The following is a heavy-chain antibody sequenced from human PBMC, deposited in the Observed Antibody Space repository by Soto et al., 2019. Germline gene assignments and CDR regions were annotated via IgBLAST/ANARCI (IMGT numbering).Heavy chain of an antibody. CDR1: PFTFRSYS. J-gene: IGHJ4*02. Sequence: GGSLRLSCAASPFTFRSYSMHWVRQAPGKGLEWVTSISYDGSKESYADSVKGRFAVSRDNSKNTLYLQMNSPRPEDTAFYYCARYCNGGACYSASLDYWGQGTQVTVSS. D-gene: IGHD2-15*01. V-gene: IGHV3-30*09. CDR2: ISYDGSKE. CDR3: ARYCNGGACYSASLDY.